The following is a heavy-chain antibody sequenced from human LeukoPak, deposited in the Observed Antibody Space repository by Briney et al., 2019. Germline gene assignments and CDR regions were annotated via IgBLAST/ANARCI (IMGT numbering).Heavy chain of an antibody. CDR1: GFTFSSYN. V-gene: IGHV3-21*01. Sequence: PGGSLRLSCAASGFTFSSYNMNWVRQAPGKGLEWVSSISSSSSYIYYADSVKGRFTISRDNAKNSLYLQMNSLRAEDTAVYYCARDYPYYYDSSGYYLDWGQGTLVTVSS. CDR3: ARDYPYYYDSSGYYLD. J-gene: IGHJ4*02. CDR2: ISSSSSYI. D-gene: IGHD3-22*01.